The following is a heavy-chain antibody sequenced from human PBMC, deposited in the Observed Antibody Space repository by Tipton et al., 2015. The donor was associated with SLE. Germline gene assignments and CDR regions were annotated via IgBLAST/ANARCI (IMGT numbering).Heavy chain of an antibody. CDR2: TRNKANSYTT. CDR3: AREYYDFWSGYYRGGYMDV. CDR1: GFTFSDHY. D-gene: IGHD3-3*01. V-gene: IGHV3-72*01. J-gene: IGHJ6*04. Sequence: QLVQSGGGLVQPGGSLRLSCAASGFTFSDHYMDWVRQAPGKGLEWVGRTRNKANSYTTEYAASVKGRFTISRDDSKNSLYLQMNSLKTEDTAVYYCAREYYDFWSGYYRGGYMDVWGKGTTVTVSS.